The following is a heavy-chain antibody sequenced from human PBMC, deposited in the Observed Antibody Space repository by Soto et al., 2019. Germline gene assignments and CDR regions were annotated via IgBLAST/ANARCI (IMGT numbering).Heavy chain of an antibody. J-gene: IGHJ4*02. CDR3: ARDLEGGGYFDY. D-gene: IGHD1-1*01. CDR2: IYYSGST. V-gene: IGHV4-31*03. CDR1: GGSISSGGYY. Sequence: QVQLQESGPGLVKPSQTLSLTFTVSGGSISSGGYYWSWILQHPGKGLEWIGYIYYSGSTYYNPSLMSRVTLSVDTSKNQLSLKLSSVTAADTAVYYCARDLEGGGYFDYWGQGTLVTVSS.